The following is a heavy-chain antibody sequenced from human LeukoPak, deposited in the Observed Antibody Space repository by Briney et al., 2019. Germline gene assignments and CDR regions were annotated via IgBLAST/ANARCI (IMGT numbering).Heavy chain of an antibody. V-gene: IGHV4-59*01. CDR3: AREEIRSWFDP. Sequence: SETLSLTCTVPGGSISNYWSWIRPPPGKGLEWIGYIYYSGSTNYNPSLKSRVTISVDTSKNQFSLKLSSVTAADTAVYYCAREEIRSWFDPWGQGTLVTVSS. CDR2: IYYSGST. D-gene: IGHD5-24*01. J-gene: IGHJ5*02. CDR1: GGSISNY.